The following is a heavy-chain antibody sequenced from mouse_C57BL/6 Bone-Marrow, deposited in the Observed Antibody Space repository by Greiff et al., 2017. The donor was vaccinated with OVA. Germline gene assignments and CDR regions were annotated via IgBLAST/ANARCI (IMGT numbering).Heavy chain of an antibody. Sequence: VQLQQSGPGLVAPSQSLSITCTVSGFSLTSYGVHWVRQPPGKGLEWLVVIWSDGSTTYNSALKSRLSISKDNSKSQVFLKMNSLQTDDTAMYYCATDYYGSSYGFAYWGQGLWSLSLQ. CDR2: IWSDGST. D-gene: IGHD1-1*01. V-gene: IGHV2-6*03. CDR3: ATDYYGSSYGFAY. CDR1: GFSLTSYG. J-gene: IGHJ3*01.